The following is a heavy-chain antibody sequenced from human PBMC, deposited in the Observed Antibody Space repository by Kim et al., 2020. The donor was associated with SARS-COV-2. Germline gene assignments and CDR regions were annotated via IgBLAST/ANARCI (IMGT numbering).Heavy chain of an antibody. CDR2: IIPILGIA. Sequence: SVKVSCKASGGTFSSYAISWVRQAPGQGLEWMGRIIPILGIANDAQKFQGRVTITADKSTSTAYMELSSLRSEDTAVYYCAREIKAWGDTAMLLYYYYGMDVWGQGTTVTVSS. CDR1: GGTFSSYA. V-gene: IGHV1-69*04. CDR3: AREIKAWGDTAMLLYYYYGMDV. D-gene: IGHD5-18*01. J-gene: IGHJ6*02.